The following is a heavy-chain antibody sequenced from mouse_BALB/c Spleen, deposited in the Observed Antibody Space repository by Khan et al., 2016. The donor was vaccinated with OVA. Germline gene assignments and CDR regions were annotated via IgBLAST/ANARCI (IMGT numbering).Heavy chain of an antibody. CDR2: IWSAGST. CDR3: GRRGYDYDRGALFAY. J-gene: IGHJ3*01. CDR1: GFSLNNYS. V-gene: IGHV2-2*02. Sequence: QVQLKQSGPGLVQPSQSLSITCTVSGFSLNNYSVHWVRQSPGKGLEWLGVIWSAGSTDYNAAFISRLTISKDNSRSQVFFKMNSLQPNDTAIYXCGRRGYDYDRGALFAYWGQGTLVTVSA. D-gene: IGHD2-4*01.